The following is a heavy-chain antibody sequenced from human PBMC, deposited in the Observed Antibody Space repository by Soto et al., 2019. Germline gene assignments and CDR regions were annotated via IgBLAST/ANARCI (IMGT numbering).Heavy chain of an antibody. CDR3: VKDHLMNTVTTGGY. CDR2: ISYHGRDA. V-gene: IGHV3-30*18. J-gene: IGHJ4*02. D-gene: IGHD4-17*01. Sequence: QVQLVESGGGVVQPGRSLRLSCAASGFSLSNYGMHWVRQAPGTGLEWVAVISYHGRDAYYADSVKGRFTISRDTSKNTLYLQMNTLRPEDTAVYYCVKDHLMNTVTTGGYWGQGTLVTVSS. CDR1: GFSLSNYG.